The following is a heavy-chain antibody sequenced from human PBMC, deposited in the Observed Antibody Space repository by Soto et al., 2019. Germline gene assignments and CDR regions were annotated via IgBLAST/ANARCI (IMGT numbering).Heavy chain of an antibody. CDR2: TSSSGTSI. CDR1: GFTFSDYY. J-gene: IGHJ4*02. Sequence: QVQLVESGGGLVKPGGSLRLSCATSGFTFSDYYMNWVRQAPGKGLEWVSYTSSSGTSIYSADSVKGRFTISRDNAKHSLYLKINSLRAEDTAVYYGARSVVAGEGFCYWGQGTLVTVSS. CDR3: ARSVVAGEGFCY. D-gene: IGHD6-19*01. V-gene: IGHV3-11*01.